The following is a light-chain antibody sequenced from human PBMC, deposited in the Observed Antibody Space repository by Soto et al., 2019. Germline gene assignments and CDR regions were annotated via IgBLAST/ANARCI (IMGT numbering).Light chain of an antibody. V-gene: IGLV2-14*01. CDR1: ISDVGGYDY. CDR3: SSYTSSSTQV. J-gene: IGLJ1*01. CDR2: DVS. Sequence: QSALTQPASVSGSPGQSITISCTGTISDVGGYDYVSWYQQHPGKAPKLMIYDVSIRPSGVSNRFSGSKSGNTAFLTFSGLQAEDEADYYCSSYTSSSTQVFGTGTQLTVL.